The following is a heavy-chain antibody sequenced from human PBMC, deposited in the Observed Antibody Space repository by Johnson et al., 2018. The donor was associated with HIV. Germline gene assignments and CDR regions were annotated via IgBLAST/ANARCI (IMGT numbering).Heavy chain of an antibody. CDR1: GFIFSNYA. CDR2: MSYDGSNK. V-gene: IGHV3-30*04. J-gene: IGHJ3*01. CDR3: ARSYYDFAPIGPAFDL. D-gene: IGHD3-3*01. Sequence: QVQLVESGGGLVQPGGSLRLSCAASGFIFSNYAMQWVRQAPGKGLKWVAVMSYDGSNKYYADSVKGRFTISIDNSKNKLYRQMNSLRPEDTAVYYCARSYYDFAPIGPAFDLWGQGTMVTVSS.